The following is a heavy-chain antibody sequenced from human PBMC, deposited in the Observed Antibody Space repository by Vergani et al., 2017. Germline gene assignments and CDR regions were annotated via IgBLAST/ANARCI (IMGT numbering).Heavy chain of an antibody. J-gene: IGHJ6*03. CDR2: MNPNSGNT. CDR3: ARGRYCSSTSCYYYYYYYMDV. CDR1: GYTFTSYD. Sequence: QVQLVQSGAEVKKPGASVKVSCKASGYTFTSYDINWVRQATGQGLEWMGWMNPNSGNTGYAQKFQGRVTMTRNTSISTAYMELSSLRSDDTAVYYCARGRYCSSTSCYYYYYYYMDVWGKGTTVTVSS. D-gene: IGHD2-2*01. V-gene: IGHV1-8*01.